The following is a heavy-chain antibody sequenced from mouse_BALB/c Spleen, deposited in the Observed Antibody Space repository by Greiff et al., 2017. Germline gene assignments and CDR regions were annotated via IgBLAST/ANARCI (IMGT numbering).Heavy chain of an antibody. CDR2: ISYSGST. V-gene: IGHV3-8*02. CDR3: ARYPAYYGKSWYFDV. Sequence: EVKLMESGPSLVKPSQTLSLTCSVTGDSITSGYWNWIRKFPGNKLEYMGYISYSGSTYYNPSLKSRISITRDTSKNQYYLQLNSVTTEDTATYYCARYPAYYGKSWYFDVWGAGTTVTVSS. CDR1: GDSITSGY. J-gene: IGHJ1*01. D-gene: IGHD2-10*01.